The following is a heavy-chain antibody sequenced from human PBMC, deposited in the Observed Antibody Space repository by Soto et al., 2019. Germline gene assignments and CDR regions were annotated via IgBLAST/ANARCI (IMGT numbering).Heavy chain of an antibody. CDR1: GGSISSSSYY. V-gene: IGHV4-39*01. CDR2: IYYSGST. D-gene: IGHD3-3*01. CDR3: ARLYTIFGVVIMDYYYGMDV. J-gene: IGHJ6*02. Sequence: PSETLSLTCTVSGGSISSSSYYWGWIRQPPGKGLEWIGSIYYSGSTYYNPSLKSRVTISVDTSKNQFSLKLSSVTAADTAVYYCARLYTIFGVVIMDYYYGMDVWGQGTTLTVSS.